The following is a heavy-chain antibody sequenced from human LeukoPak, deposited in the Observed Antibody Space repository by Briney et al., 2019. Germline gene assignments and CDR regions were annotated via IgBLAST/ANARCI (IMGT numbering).Heavy chain of an antibody. V-gene: IGHV3-66*01. CDR2: IYSGGST. CDR3: ARDGDYYGSGSYRDGFDI. J-gene: IGHJ3*02. D-gene: IGHD3-10*01. CDR1: GFTVSSNY. Sequence: PGGSLRLSCAASGFTVSSNYMSWVRQAPGKGLEWVSVIYSGGSTYYADSVKGRFTISRDNAKNSLYLQMNSLRAEDTAVYYCARDGDYYGSGSYRDGFDIWGQGTMVTVSS.